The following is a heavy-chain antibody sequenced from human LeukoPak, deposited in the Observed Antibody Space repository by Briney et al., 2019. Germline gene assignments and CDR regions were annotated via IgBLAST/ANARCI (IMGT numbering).Heavy chain of an antibody. V-gene: IGHV4-59*08. CDR1: GGSISSYY. CDR2: MYYSGGT. D-gene: IGHD6-19*01. J-gene: IGHJ6*02. Sequence: SETLSLTCTVSGGSISSYYWSWIRQPAGKGLEWIGYMYYSGGTNYNPSLKSRVTISLDTSKNQFSLRLRSVTAADTAVYYCGGLPPGSGWFVDVWGRGTTVTVSS. CDR3: GGLPPGSGWFVDV.